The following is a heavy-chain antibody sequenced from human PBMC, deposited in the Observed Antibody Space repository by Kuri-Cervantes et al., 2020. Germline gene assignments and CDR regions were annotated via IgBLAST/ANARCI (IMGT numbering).Heavy chain of an antibody. D-gene: IGHD5-12*01. CDR2: ISYDGSNK. V-gene: IGHV3-30-3*01. CDR3: ASKGYSGYDPGVDYFDY. CDR1: GFTFSSYA. J-gene: IGHJ4*02. Sequence: GESLKISCAASGFTFSSYAMHWVRQAPGKGLEWVAVISYDGSNKYYADSVKGRLTISRDNSKNTLYLQMNSLRAEDTAVYYCASKGYSGYDPGVDYFDYWGQGTLVTVSS.